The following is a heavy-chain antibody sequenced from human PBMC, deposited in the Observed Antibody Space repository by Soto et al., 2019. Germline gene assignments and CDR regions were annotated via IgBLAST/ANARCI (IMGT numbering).Heavy chain of an antibody. CDR3: TGGGGWLTDY. CDR1: AGSLSGYH. V-gene: IGHV4-59*01. Sequence: QVQLKESGPGLVKPSETLSLTCTVSAGSLSGYHWSWIPQPPGKALEWIGNTRYRADTNVNPSLNRRVPIASDTSTTPFSPRLTSVTAADTVVYYCTGGGGWLTDYWGQGTLVTCSS. J-gene: IGHJ4*02. CDR2: TRYRADT. D-gene: IGHD5-12*01.